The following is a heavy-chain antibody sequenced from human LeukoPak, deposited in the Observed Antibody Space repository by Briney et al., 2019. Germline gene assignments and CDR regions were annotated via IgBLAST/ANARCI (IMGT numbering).Heavy chain of an antibody. Sequence: GGSLRLSCAASGFTVSSNYMSWDRQAPGKGLEWVSVIYSGGSTYYADSVKGRFTISRDNSKNTLYLQMNSLRAEDTAVYYCARDGYYDSSGPGMDVWGQGTTVTVSS. CDR1: GFTVSSNY. J-gene: IGHJ6*02. CDR3: ARDGYYDSSGPGMDV. V-gene: IGHV3-53*01. CDR2: IYSGGST. D-gene: IGHD3-22*01.